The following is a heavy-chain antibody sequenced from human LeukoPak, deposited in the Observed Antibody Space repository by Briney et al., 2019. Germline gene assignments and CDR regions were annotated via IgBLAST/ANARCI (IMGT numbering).Heavy chain of an antibody. J-gene: IGHJ4*02. CDR3: ARSVDRKQWLEFDY. Sequence: GGSLRLSCAASGFTFSDYGMHWVRQAPGKGLEWVAVIWHDGSKKYYADSVKGRYSISRDNSKNMVYLEMSSLKVEDTAVYYCARSVDRKQWLEFDYWGQGTLVTVSS. CDR2: IWHDGSKK. D-gene: IGHD6-19*01. V-gene: IGHV3-33*01. CDR1: GFTFSDYG.